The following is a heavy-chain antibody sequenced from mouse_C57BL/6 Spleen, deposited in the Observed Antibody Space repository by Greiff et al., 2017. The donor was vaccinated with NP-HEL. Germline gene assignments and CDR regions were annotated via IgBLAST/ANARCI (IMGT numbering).Heavy chain of an antibody. J-gene: IGHJ1*03. Sequence: QVTLKVSGPGILQPSPTLSLSCSFSGFSLSTFGMGLGWIRQPSGKGLVWLAHIWWDDDKYYNPALKSRLTISKDNSKNQIFLKLANMDTADTATYYCARTYYSNYRYFDVWGTGTSVTVSS. CDR3: ARTYYSNYRYFDV. D-gene: IGHD2-5*01. CDR2: IWWDDDK. CDR1: GFSLSTFGMG. V-gene: IGHV8-8*01.